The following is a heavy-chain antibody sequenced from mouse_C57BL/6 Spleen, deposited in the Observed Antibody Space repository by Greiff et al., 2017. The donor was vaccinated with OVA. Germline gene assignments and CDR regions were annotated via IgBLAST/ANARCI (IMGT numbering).Heavy chain of an antibody. CDR3: AKHGRSSRSYWYFDV. Sequence: VKVVESGPGLVAPSQSLSLTCTVSGFSLTSYGVDWVRQPPGKGLEWLGVIWGGGSTNYNSAIMSRLSISKDNSKSQVFLKMNSLQTDDTAMYYCAKHGRSSRSYWYFDVWGTGTTVTVSS. CDR2: IWGGGST. V-gene: IGHV2-9*01. J-gene: IGHJ1*03. D-gene: IGHD1-1*01. CDR1: GFSLTSYG.